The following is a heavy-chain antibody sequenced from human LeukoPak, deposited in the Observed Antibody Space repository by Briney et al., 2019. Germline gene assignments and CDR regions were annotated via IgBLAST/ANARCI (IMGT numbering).Heavy chain of an antibody. J-gene: IGHJ4*02. Sequence: GGSLRLSCAASGFTFSNYAMGWVRQAPGKGLEWVSTISGSGGSTNYADSVKGRFSISRDNSKKTLYLQMSSLRAEDTAVYYCAKTRGYCSGGSCYQDYWGQGTLVTVSS. V-gene: IGHV3-23*01. CDR3: AKTRGYCSGGSCYQDY. D-gene: IGHD2-15*01. CDR2: ISGSGGST. CDR1: GFTFSNYA.